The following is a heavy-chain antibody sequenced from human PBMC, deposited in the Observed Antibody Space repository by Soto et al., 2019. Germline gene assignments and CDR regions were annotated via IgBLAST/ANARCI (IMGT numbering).Heavy chain of an antibody. D-gene: IGHD3-22*01. V-gene: IGHV3-7*01. CDR2: IKQDGSEK. CDR1: GFTFSSYW. CDR3: ARGLYYDSSGYYLLPFDY. Sequence: GGSLRLSCAASGFTFSSYWMSWVRQAPGKGLEWVANIKQDGSEKYYVDSVKGRFTISRDNAKNSLYLQMNSLRAEDTAVYYCARGLYYDSSGYYLLPFDYWGQGTLVTVSS. J-gene: IGHJ4*02.